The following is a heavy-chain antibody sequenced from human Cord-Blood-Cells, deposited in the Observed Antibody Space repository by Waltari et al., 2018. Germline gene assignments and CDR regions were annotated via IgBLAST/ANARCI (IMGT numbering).Heavy chain of an antibody. CDR2: IYYRWST. V-gene: IGHV4-39*01. CDR1: GVSISSSSYY. CDR3: AVYSPLYYYDDMDV. D-gene: IGHD4-4*01. Sequence: QLQLQESGPGLVKPSETLSLTCTVSGVSISSSSYYWGWILQPPGKGLEWIGNIYYRWSTYYPPSLKSRVTISVDTSKTPFSLRLCTLTAAVTAVYYYAVYSPLYYYDDMDVWGQGTTVTVSS. J-gene: IGHJ6*02.